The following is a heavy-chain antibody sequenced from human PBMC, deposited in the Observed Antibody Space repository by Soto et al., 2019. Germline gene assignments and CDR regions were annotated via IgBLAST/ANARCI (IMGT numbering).Heavy chain of an antibody. J-gene: IGHJ4*02. D-gene: IGHD3-10*01. CDR2: ISSSSSYI. Sequence: PGGCLRLSCAASGFTFSSYSMNWVRQAPGKGLEWVSSISSSSSYIYYADSVKGRFTISRDNAKNSLYLQMNSLRAEDTAVYYFARVGDTTYYYGSGSSDYWGQGTLVTVSS. V-gene: IGHV3-21*01. CDR1: GFTFSSYS. CDR3: ARVGDTTYYYGSGSSDY.